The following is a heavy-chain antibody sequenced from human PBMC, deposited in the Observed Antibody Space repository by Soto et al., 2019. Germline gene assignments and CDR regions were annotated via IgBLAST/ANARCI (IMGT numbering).Heavy chain of an antibody. V-gene: IGHV1-18*01. D-gene: IGHD6-19*01. CDR2: ISAYNGNT. CDR3: ARDDAVAGYFDY. Sequence: ASVKVSCKASGYTFTSYGISWVRQTPGQGLEWMGWISAYNGNTNYAQKLQGRVTMTTDTSTSTAYMELRSLRSDDTAVYYCARDDAVAGYFDYWGQGTLVTVSS. J-gene: IGHJ4*02. CDR1: GYTFTSYG.